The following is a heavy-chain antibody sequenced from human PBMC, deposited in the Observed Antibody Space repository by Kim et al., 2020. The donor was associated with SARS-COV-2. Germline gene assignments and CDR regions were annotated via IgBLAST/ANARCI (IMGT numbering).Heavy chain of an antibody. D-gene: IGHD3-16*01. Sequence: YNPPLKSRVTISVDTAKNQFSLKLSSVTAADTAVYYGARDKGPLTHPVDYWGQRTLVTVSS. CDR3: ARDKGPLTHPVDY. V-gene: IGHV4-59*01. J-gene: IGHJ4*02.